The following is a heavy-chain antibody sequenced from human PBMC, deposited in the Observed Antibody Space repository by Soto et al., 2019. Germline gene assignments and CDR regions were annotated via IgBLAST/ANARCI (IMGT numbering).Heavy chain of an antibody. CDR2: IIPILGIA. CDR1: GGTFSSYT. CDR3: AREVCSGGSCSPLYYYYYMDV. V-gene: IGHV1-69*04. D-gene: IGHD2-15*01. J-gene: IGHJ6*03. Sequence: SVKVSCKASGGTFSSYTISWVRQAPGQGLEWMGRIIPILGIANYAQKFQGRVTITADKSTSTAYMELSSLRSEDTAVYYCAREVCSGGSCSPLYYYYYMDVWGKGTTVTVSS.